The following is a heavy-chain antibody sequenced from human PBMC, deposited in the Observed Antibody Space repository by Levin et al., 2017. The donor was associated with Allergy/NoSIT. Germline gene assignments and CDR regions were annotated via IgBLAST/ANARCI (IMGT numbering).Heavy chain of an antibody. V-gene: IGHV3-23*01. CDR2: ISTSGGST. CDR3: AKGRLEGSYYGMDV. CDR1: GLTFSTYA. J-gene: IGHJ6*02. D-gene: IGHD3-3*01. Sequence: GESLKISCVASGLTFSTYAMSWVRQAPGKGLEWVSGISTSGGSTYYADSVKGRFTISRDNSKNTLNLQMNSLRSEDTAIYFCAKGRLEGSYYGMDVWGQGTTVTVSS.